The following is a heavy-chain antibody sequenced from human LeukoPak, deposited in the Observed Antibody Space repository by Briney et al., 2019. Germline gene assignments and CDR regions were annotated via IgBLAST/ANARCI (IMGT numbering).Heavy chain of an antibody. D-gene: IGHD3-22*01. V-gene: IGHV3-20*04. CDR1: GFTFDDYG. J-gene: IGHJ3*02. CDR2: INWNGGST. Sequence: PGRSLRLSCAASGFTFDDYGMSWVRQAPGKGLEWVSGINWNGGSTGYADSVKGRFTISRDNAKNSLYLQMNSLRAEDTALYYCARGPEYYYDSSGYSFHAFDIWGQGTMVTVSS. CDR3: ARGPEYYYDSSGYSFHAFDI.